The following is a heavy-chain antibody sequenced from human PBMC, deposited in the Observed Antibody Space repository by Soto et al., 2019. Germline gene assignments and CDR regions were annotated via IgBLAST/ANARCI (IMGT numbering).Heavy chain of an antibody. J-gene: IGHJ4*02. Sequence: SETLSLTCTVSGGSISSSSYYWGWIRQPPGKGLEWIGNIYYSGSTYYNPSLKSRVTISVDTSKNQFSLKLSSVTAADTAVYYCARSDGRYWGQGTLVTVSS. CDR1: GGSISSSSYY. V-gene: IGHV4-39*07. CDR3: ARSDGRY. CDR2: IYYSGST.